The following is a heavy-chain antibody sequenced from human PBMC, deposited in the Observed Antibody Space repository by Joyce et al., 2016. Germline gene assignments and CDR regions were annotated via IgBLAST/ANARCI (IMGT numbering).Heavy chain of an antibody. V-gene: IGHV5-10-1*03. J-gene: IGHJ5*02. CDR1: GYSFTSHW. CDR3: ARHVTDWFDP. D-gene: IGHD3-10*02. Sequence: EVQLVQSGAEVKKPGESLRISCKGSGYSFTSHWSSWVRQMPGKGLKWLGRIEPPDSYTDYSPSFEGHVTISVDKTISAAYLQWSSLRASDTDIYYCARHVTDWFDPWGQGTLVTVSS. CDR2: IEPPDSYT.